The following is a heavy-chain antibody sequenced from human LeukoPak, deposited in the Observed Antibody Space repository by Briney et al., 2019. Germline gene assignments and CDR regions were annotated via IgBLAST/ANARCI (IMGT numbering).Heavy chain of an antibody. Sequence: GRSLRLSCAASGFTFSSYEMNWVRQAPGKGLEWVSYISSSGSTIYYADSVKGRFTISRDNAKNSLYLQMNSLRAEDTAVYYCASALYYYGSGSLNWGQGTLVTVSS. CDR2: ISSSGSTI. J-gene: IGHJ4*02. CDR3: ASALYYYGSGSLN. CDR1: GFTFSSYE. D-gene: IGHD3-10*01. V-gene: IGHV3-48*03.